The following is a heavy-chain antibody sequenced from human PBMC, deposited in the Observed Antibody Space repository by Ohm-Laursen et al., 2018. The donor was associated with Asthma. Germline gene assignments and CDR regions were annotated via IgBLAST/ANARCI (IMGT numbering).Heavy chain of an antibody. D-gene: IGHD3-3*01. V-gene: IGHV4-39*01. Sequence: SDTLSLTCTVPGGSISSSSYYWGWIRQPPGKGLEWIGSIYYSGSTYYNPSLKSRVTISVDTSKNQFSLKLSSVTAADTAVYYCARGLSVLRFLEWSLPDYYYYYGMDVWGQGTTVTVSS. J-gene: IGHJ6*02. CDR2: IYYSGST. CDR3: ARGLSVLRFLEWSLPDYYYYYGMDV. CDR1: GGSISSSSYY.